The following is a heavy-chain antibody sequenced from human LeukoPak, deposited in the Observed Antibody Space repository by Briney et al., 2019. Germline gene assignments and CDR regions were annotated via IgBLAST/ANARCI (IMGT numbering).Heavy chain of an antibody. J-gene: IGHJ4*02. CDR1: GGSISSSSYY. CDR2: IYYSGST. D-gene: IGHD6-19*01. Sequence: SETLSLTCTVSGGSISSSSYYWGWIRQPPGQGLEWIGSIYYSGSTYYNPSLKSRVTISVDTSKNQFSLKLSSVTAADTAVYYCARRPTLIAVAGSFDYWGQGTLVTVSS. V-gene: IGHV4-39*01. CDR3: ARRPTLIAVAGSFDY.